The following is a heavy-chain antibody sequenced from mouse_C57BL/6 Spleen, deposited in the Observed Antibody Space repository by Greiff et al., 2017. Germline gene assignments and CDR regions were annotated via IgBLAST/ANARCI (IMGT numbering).Heavy chain of an antibody. CDR1: GYTFTSYW. D-gene: IGHD4-1*01. CDR3: ARVGREEDY. Sequence: VQLQQSGAELVKPGASVKLSCKASGYTFTSYWITWVKQRPGQGLEWIGDIYPGSGSTNYNETFKSQATLTVDPSSSTAYMQLSSLTSEDTSVYDRARVGREEDYWGQGTTLTVSS. J-gene: IGHJ2*01. V-gene: IGHV1-55*01. CDR2: IYPGSGST.